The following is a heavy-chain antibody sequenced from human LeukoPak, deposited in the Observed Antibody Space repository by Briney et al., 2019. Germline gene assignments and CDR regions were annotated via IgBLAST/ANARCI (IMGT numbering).Heavy chain of an antibody. CDR3: AREGLNIVRGVIPKEAWGWFDP. CDR2: IYYSGST. D-gene: IGHD3-10*01. Sequence: KPSETLSLTCTVSGGSISSYYWSWIWQPPGKGVEWIGYIYYSGSTDYNPSLKSRVTVSVDTSKNQFSLKLSSVTAADTAVYYCAREGLNIVRGVIPKEAWGWFDPWGQGTLVTVSS. CDR1: GGSISSYY. J-gene: IGHJ5*02. V-gene: IGHV4-59*12.